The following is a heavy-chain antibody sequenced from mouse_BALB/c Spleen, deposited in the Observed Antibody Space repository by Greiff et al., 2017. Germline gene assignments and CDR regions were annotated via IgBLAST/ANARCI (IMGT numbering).Heavy chain of an antibody. J-gene: IGHJ2*01. V-gene: IGHV5-12-2*01. CDR2: ISNGGGST. D-gene: IGHD2-1*01. CDR3: ARHTYGNYVFDY. Sequence: EVMLVESGGGLVQPGGSLKLSCAASGFTFSSYTMSWVRQTPEKRLEWVAYISNGGGSTYYPDTVKGRFTISRDNAKNTLYLQMSSLKSEDTAMYYCARHTYGNYVFDYWGQGTTLTVSS. CDR1: GFTFSSYT.